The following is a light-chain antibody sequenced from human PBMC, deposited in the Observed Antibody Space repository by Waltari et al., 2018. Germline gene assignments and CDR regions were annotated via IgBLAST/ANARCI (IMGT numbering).Light chain of an antibody. V-gene: IGLV2-23*02. CDR3: CSYAGLGIYV. CDR1: SSDVGNYNL. Sequence: QSGLTQPASVSGSPGQSLTISCTGPSSDVGNYNLVSWYQQYPGNAPKLRVYEVTKRTSGVSDRFSGSKSGNTASLTIYGLQSEDEADYYCCSYAGLGIYVFGTGTKVTVL. J-gene: IGLJ1*01. CDR2: EVT.